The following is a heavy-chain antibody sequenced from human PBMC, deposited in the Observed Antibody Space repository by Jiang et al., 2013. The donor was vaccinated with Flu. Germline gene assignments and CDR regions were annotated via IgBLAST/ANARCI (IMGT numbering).Heavy chain of an antibody. J-gene: IGHJ5*02. CDR3: AGSTKCYSFPCWLDP. CDR1: GGSISSDSYY. Sequence: GPGLVKPSETLSLTCTVSGGSISSDSYYWNWIRQPPGKGLEWIGTIYYSGSTYYSPSLKSQVTMSVDTSKNQFSLRLKSVTAADTAVYYCAGSTKCYSFPCWLDPWGQGTLVTVSS. D-gene: IGHD2-2*02. V-gene: IGHV4-39*01. CDR2: IYYSGST.